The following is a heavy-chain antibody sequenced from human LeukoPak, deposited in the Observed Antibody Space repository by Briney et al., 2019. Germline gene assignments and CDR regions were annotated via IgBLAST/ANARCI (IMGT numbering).Heavy chain of an antibody. CDR3: ARDRISSSAFDI. Sequence: PSETLSLTCTVSGGSISSYYWGWIRQPPGKGLEWIGYIYYSGSTNYNPSLKSRVTISVDTSKNQFSLKLSSVTAADTSVYYCARDRISSSAFDIWGQGTMVTVSS. V-gene: IGHV4-59*01. CDR2: IYYSGST. D-gene: IGHD6-6*01. CDR1: GGSISSYY. J-gene: IGHJ3*02.